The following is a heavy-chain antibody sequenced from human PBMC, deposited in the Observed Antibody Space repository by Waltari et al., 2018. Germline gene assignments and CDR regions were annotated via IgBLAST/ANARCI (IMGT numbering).Heavy chain of an antibody. CDR2: ISSSGSTI. Sequence: EVQLVESGGGLVQPGGSLRLSCAASGFPFSSYEMHWVRQAPGKGLEWVSYISSSGSTIYYADSVKGRFTISRDNAKNSLYLQMNSLRAEDTAVYYCARFLVSGSEYGMDVWGQGTTVTVSS. J-gene: IGHJ6*02. CDR3: ARFLVSGSEYGMDV. CDR1: GFPFSSYE. V-gene: IGHV3-48*03. D-gene: IGHD1-26*01.